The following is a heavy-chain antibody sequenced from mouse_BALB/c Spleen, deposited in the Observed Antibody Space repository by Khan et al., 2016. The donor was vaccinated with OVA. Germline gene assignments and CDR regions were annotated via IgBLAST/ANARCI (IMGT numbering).Heavy chain of an antibody. CDR1: GYSFTTYY. V-gene: IGHV1S135*01. Sequence: EVELVESGPELMKPGASVKISCKASGYSFTTYYIHWVMQSHGTSLEWIGYIDPFSGSTTYNQNFKGKATLTVDKSSSTAYIHLSNLTSEDSAVYYCTRHGFVAWFTYWGQGTLVTVSA. CDR2: IDPFSGST. CDR3: TRHGFVAWFTY. J-gene: IGHJ3*01. D-gene: IGHD2-2*01.